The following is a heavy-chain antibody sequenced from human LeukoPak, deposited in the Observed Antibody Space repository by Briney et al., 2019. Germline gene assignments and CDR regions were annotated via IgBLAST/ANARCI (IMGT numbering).Heavy chain of an antibody. CDR2: IYHSGST. Sequence: SQTLSLTCAVSGGSISSGGYSWSWIRQPPGKGLEWIGYIYHSGSTYYNPSLKSRVIISVDRSKNQFSLKLSSVTAADTAVYYCARAGCSSTSCSFDPWGQGTLVTVSS. D-gene: IGHD2-2*01. J-gene: IGHJ5*02. V-gene: IGHV4-30-2*01. CDR3: ARAGCSSTSCSFDP. CDR1: GGSISSGGYS.